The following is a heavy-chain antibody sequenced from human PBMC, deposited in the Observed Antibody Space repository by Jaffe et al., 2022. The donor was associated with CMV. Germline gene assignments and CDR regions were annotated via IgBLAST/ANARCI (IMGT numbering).Heavy chain of an antibody. Sequence: QVQLVQSGTEVKKPGASVRVSCKASGYTLTSYYMHWVRQAPGQGLEWMGFINPSGGGARYAQKFQGRVTMTRDTSTSTVYMEVSSLRSEDTAVYYCARALSSSHWTSPSDYWGQGTLVTVSS. J-gene: IGHJ4*02. CDR2: INPSGGGA. D-gene: IGHD6-13*01. V-gene: IGHV1-46*01. CDR1: GYTLTSYY. CDR3: ARALSSSHWTSPSDY.